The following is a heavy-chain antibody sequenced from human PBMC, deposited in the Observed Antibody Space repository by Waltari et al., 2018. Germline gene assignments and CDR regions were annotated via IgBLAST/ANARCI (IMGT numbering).Heavy chain of an antibody. Sequence: EVQLVESGGGLVKPGGSLRLYCAASGFIFSRYSTNWVSQAPGPGLEWVSSISSSSSYIYYADSVKGRFTISRDNAKNSLYLQMNSLRAEDTAVYYCARDHVPLGSYYVETWFDPWGQGTLVTVSS. V-gene: IGHV3-21*01. D-gene: IGHD1-26*01. CDR3: ARDHVPLGSYYVETWFDP. CDR1: GFIFSRYS. CDR2: ISSSSSYI. J-gene: IGHJ5*02.